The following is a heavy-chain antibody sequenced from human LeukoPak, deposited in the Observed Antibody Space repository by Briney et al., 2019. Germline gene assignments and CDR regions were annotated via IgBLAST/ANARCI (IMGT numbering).Heavy chain of an antibody. V-gene: IGHV4-59*01. Sequence: SETLSLTCTVSGGSISSYCWSWIRQPPGKGLEWIGYIYYSGSTNYNPSFKSRVTMSVDTSKNQFSLKLSSVTAADTAVYYCARKRRDGYNGLDYWGQGTLVTVSS. CDR2: IYYSGST. D-gene: IGHD5-24*01. J-gene: IGHJ4*02. CDR1: GGSISSYC. CDR3: ARKRRDGYNGLDY.